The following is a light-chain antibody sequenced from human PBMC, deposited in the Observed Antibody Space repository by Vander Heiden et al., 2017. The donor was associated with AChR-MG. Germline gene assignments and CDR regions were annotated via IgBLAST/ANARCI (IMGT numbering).Light chain of an antibody. Sequence: DIQMTQSPSTLSASVGDRVTITCRASQSITNRVAWYQQKPGKAHKLLIFKASRLESGVPSRFSGGGSGTEFTLTIRSLQPDDLATYYCLQYESDRRTFGQGTKVELK. CDR3: LQYESDRRT. CDR1: QSITNR. J-gene: IGKJ1*01. CDR2: KAS. V-gene: IGKV1-5*03.